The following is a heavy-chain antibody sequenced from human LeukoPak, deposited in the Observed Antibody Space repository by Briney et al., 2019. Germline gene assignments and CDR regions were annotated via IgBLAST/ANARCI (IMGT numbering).Heavy chain of an antibody. CDR2: ISVSGDAT. V-gene: IGHV3-23*01. CDR1: GFTFSSHA. J-gene: IGHJ6*02. D-gene: IGHD3-10*01. CDR3: ARLKNPTGPYYGMDV. Sequence: QPGGSLRLSCAASGFTFSSHALTWVRQAPGKGLEWVSAISVSGDATYYVDSVKGRFTISRDNSKNTVYLQMNSLRAEDTALYYCARLKNPTGPYYGMDVWGQGTTVTVSS.